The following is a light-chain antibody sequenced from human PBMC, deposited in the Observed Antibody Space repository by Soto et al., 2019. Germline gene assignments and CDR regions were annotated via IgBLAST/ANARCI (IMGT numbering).Light chain of an antibody. CDR3: QQRSNWIT. Sequence: EIVLTQSPATLSLSPGERATLACRASQSVRNYFAWSTPKPGQAPRILIYDESNRATGTPARFSVSGSGTDFTLTISSLEPEEFAVDDCQQRSNWITFGQGTRLEI. J-gene: IGKJ5*01. CDR2: DES. CDR1: QSVRNY. V-gene: IGKV3-11*01.